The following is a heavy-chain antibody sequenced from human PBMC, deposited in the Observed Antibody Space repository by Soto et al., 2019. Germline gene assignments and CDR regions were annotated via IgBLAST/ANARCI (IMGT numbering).Heavy chain of an antibody. J-gene: IGHJ3*02. Sequence: GGSLRLSCAASGFTFSDYYMSWISQAPGKRLEWVSYISSSGSTIYYADSVKGRFTISRDNAKNSLYLQMNSLRAEDTAVYYCASPKTTDENCSGGSCPTYDAFDIWGQGTMVTDSS. CDR1: GFTFSDYY. D-gene: IGHD2-15*01. V-gene: IGHV3-11*01. CDR2: ISSSGSTI. CDR3: ASPKTTDENCSGGSCPTYDAFDI.